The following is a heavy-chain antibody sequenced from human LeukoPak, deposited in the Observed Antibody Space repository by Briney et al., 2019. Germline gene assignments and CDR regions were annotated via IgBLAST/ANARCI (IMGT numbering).Heavy chain of an antibody. V-gene: IGHV4-4*07. CDR1: GGSISCYY. CDR3: ARTFGEMSLTTYYYYYMDV. D-gene: IGHD3-10*01. Sequence: SETLSLTCTVSGGSISCYYWSLIRPPAGKGLEWSGRFYTSGSTNYNPSLKSRVTMSVDTSKIQFSLKLSSVTAADTAVYYCARTFGEMSLTTYYYYYMDVWGKGTTVTVSS. J-gene: IGHJ6*03. CDR2: FYTSGST.